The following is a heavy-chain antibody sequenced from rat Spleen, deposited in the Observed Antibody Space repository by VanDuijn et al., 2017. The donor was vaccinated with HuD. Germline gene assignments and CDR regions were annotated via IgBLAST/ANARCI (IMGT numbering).Heavy chain of an antibody. CDR2: IWNDGST. D-gene: IGHD1-2*01. V-gene: IGHV2-1*01. CDR3: ARDRFYTTYGIMDA. J-gene: IGHJ4*01. Sequence: QVQLKESGPGLVQPSQTLSLTCTVSGFSLTSNSVHWVRQPPGKGLEWMGGIWNDGSTDYNSALKSRLSISRDTSRSQVFLKMNSLQTEDIGTYYCARDRFYTTYGIMDAWGQGASVTVSS. CDR1: GFSLTSNS.